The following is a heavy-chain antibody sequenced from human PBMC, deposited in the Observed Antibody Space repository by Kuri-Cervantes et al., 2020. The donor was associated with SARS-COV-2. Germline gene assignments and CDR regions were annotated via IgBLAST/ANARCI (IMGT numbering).Heavy chain of an antibody. CDR1: GFTFSSYS. V-gene: IGHV3-21*01. D-gene: IGHD6-13*01. CDR2: ISSSSSYI. J-gene: IGHJ4*02. CDR3: ASQGRGYSSSGNSCFFDY. Sequence: GGSLRLSCAASGFTFSSYSMNWVRQAPGKGPEWVSSISSSSSYIYYADSVKGRFTISRDNAKNSLYLQMNSLRAEDTAVYYCASQGRGYSSSGNSCFFDYWGQGTLVTVSS.